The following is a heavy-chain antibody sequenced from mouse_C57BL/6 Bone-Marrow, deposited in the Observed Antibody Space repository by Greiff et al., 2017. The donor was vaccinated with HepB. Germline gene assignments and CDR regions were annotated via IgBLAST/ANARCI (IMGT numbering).Heavy chain of an antibody. CDR3: ARAYYGNYG. Sequence: QVHVKQPGAELVKPGASVKMSCKASGYTFTSYWITWVKQRPGQGLEWIGDIYPGSGSTNYNEKFKSKATLTVDTSSSTAYMQLSSLTSEDSAVYYCARAYYGNYGWGQGTTLTVSS. CDR2: IYPGSGST. V-gene: IGHV1-55*01. J-gene: IGHJ2*01. D-gene: IGHD2-10*01. CDR1: GYTFTSYW.